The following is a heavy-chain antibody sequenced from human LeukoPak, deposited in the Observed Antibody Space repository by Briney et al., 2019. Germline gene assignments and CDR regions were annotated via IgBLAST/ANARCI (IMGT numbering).Heavy chain of an antibody. J-gene: IGHJ4*02. CDR2: NHHSGST. V-gene: IGHV4-39*01. Sequence: KPSETLSLTCIVSGGSIFSGTYYWDWVRQPPGKGLEWIGNNHHSGSTAYKPSFQSRVTMSVNTSKNQFPLKLTSLTAADAAVYYCAGHRGGYQKFDSWGQGTLVTVSA. CDR1: GGSIFSGTYY. CDR3: AGHRGGYQKFDS. D-gene: IGHD5-12*01.